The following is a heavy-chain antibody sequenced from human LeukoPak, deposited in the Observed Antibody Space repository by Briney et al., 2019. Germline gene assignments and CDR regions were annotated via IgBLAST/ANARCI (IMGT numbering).Heavy chain of an antibody. D-gene: IGHD6-13*01. V-gene: IGHV2-5*02. Sequence: SGPTLANPTQTLTLTCTFSGFSLSTSAVGVGWIRQPPGKALEWLALIYWDDDKRYSPSLKSRLTITKDTSRNQVVLTMTNMDPVDTATYYCAHRWVGSSWYWVYFDYWGQGTLVTVSS. CDR2: IYWDDDK. CDR1: GFSLSTSAVG. CDR3: AHRWVGSSWYWVYFDY. J-gene: IGHJ4*02.